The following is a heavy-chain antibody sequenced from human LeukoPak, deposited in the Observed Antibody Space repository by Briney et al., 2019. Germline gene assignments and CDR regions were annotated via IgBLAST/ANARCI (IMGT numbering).Heavy chain of an antibody. CDR1: GFTFSSYG. V-gene: IGHV3-30*03. CDR2: ISNDGNNK. D-gene: IGHD3-10*01. J-gene: IGHJ4*02. Sequence: PGGSLRLSCAASGFTFSSYGMHWVRQAPGKGLEWVAVISNDGNNKYYADSVKGRFTISRDNSKNTLYLQMNSLRAEDTAVYYCAGGLWFGESRFDYWGQGTLVTVSA. CDR3: AGGLWFGESRFDY.